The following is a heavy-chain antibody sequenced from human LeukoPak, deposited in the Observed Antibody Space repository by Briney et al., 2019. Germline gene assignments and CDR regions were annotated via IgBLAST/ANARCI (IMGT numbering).Heavy chain of an antibody. Sequence: GGTLRLSCAASGFTFSSYNMNWVRQAPGKGLEWVAYISGSSGVTYSADSVKGRFTVSRDNAKNSLYLQMNSLRAEDTAVYYCARDKDSSGYYRPHFDYWGQGTLVTVSS. CDR2: ISGSSGVT. CDR1: GFTFSSYN. J-gene: IGHJ4*02. V-gene: IGHV3-48*01. CDR3: ARDKDSSGYYRPHFDY. D-gene: IGHD3-22*01.